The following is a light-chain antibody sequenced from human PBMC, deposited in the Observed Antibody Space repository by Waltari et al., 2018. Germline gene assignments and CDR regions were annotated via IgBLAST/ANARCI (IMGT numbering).Light chain of an antibody. CDR1: SGDVGGYKY. V-gene: IGLV2-14*03. CDR3: SSYTSSSTLA. J-gene: IGLJ2*01. Sequence: QSALTQPAPVSGSPGQSITIPCTGTSGDVGGYKYVSWYKQHPGKAPKLMIYDVSNRPSGVSDRFSGSKSGNTASLTISGLQAEDEADYYCSSYTSSSTLAFGGGTKLTVL. CDR2: DVS.